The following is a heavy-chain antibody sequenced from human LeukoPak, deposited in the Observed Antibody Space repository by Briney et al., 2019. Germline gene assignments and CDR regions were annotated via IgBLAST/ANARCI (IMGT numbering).Heavy chain of an antibody. CDR2: ISGSGGST. V-gene: IGHV3-23*01. CDR1: GFTFSSYA. D-gene: IGHD1-26*01. J-gene: IGHJ6*02. Sequence: PGGSLRLSCAASGFTFSSYAMSWVRQAPGKGLEWVSAISGSGGSTYYADSVKGRFTISRDNSKNTLCLQMNSLRAEDTAVYYCAKDWKWELPGYGMDVWGQGTTVTVSS. CDR3: AKDWKWELPGYGMDV.